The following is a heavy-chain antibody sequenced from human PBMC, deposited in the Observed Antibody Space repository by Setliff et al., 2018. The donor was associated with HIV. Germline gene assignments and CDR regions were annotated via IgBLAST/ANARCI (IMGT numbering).Heavy chain of an antibody. J-gene: IGHJ4*02. CDR2: INHSGST. CDR1: GGSFSGYY. Sequence: PSETLSLTCAVYGGSFSGYYWSWIRQPPGKGLEWIGEINHSGSTNYTPSLKSRVTISVDTYKNQFSLKLISVTAADTALYYCARDGRDGCGYRTFDYWGRGTLVTVSS. V-gene: IGHV4-34*01. CDR3: ARDGRDGCGYRTFDY. D-gene: IGHD3-22*01.